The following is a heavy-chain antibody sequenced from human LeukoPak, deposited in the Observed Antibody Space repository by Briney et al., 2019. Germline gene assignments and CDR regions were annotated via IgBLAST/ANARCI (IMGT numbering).Heavy chain of an antibody. CDR3: ARTRAIGEFDY. CDR2: IYYSGST. CDR1: GGSISSYY. V-gene: IGHV4-59*08. J-gene: IGHJ4*02. D-gene: IGHD3-10*01. Sequence: SETLSLTCTVSGGSISSYYWSWIRQPPGKGLEWIGYIYYSGSTNYNPSLKSRVTKSVDTSKNQFSLKLSSVTAADTAVYYCARTRAIGEFDYWGQGTLVTVSS.